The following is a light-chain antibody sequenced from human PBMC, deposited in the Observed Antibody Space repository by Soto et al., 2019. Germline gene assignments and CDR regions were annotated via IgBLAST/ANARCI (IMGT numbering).Light chain of an antibody. J-gene: IGLJ1*01. V-gene: IGLV1-40*01. CDR2: GDS. Sequence: QSVLTQPPSVSGAPGQRVTISCTGSSSNIGAGYDVNWYQQLPGTAPKLLIFGDSNRPSGVPDRFSGSKSGTSASLAINGLQAADEADYYCQSSDSRLSGSDVFGTGTKVTVL. CDR3: QSSDSRLSGSDV. CDR1: SSNIGAGYD.